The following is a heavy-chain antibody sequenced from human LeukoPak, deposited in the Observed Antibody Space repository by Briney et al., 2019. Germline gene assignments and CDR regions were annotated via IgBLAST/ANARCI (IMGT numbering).Heavy chain of an antibody. D-gene: IGHD5-12*01. CDR3: ARDRRKLVDIVAGILDY. Sequence: PSETLSLTYTVSGGSISSSNYYWGWVRQPPGKGLEWIGYIFNSGSTYYNPSLKSRVTILVDTSKNQFSLKLSSVTAADTAVYYCARDRRKLVDIVAGILDYWGQGTLVTVSS. CDR2: IFNSGST. V-gene: IGHV4-39*07. J-gene: IGHJ4*02. CDR1: GGSISSSNYY.